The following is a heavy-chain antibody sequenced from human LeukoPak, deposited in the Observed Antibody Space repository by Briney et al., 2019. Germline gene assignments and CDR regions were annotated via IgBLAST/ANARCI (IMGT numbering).Heavy chain of an antibody. J-gene: IGHJ6*03. D-gene: IGHD2-21*01. Sequence: SQTLSLTCTVSGASITSGSHYWSWIRQPAGRGLEWIGRIHSSGSTIHNSSLKSRVTMSVDTSKNQFSLSLSSVTAADTAVYYCATPYDYYFFYMDVWGKGTTVTVSS. CDR2: IHSSGST. V-gene: IGHV4-61*02. CDR1: GASITSGSHY. CDR3: ATPYDYYFFYMDV.